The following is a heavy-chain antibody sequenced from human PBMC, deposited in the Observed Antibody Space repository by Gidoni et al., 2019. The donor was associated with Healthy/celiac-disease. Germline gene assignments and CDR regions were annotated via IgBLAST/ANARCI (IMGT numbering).Heavy chain of an antibody. J-gene: IGHJ3*02. V-gene: IGHV3-23*01. D-gene: IGHD3-22*01. CDR1: GFTFSSYA. CDR3: AKPIQYYYDSSGYYYVKDAFDI. Sequence: EVQLLESGGGLVQPGGSLRLSCAASGFTFSSYAMSWVSQAPGKGLEWVSAISGSGGSTYYADAVKGRFTISRDNSKNTLYLQMNSLRAEDTAVYYCAKPIQYYYDSSGYYYVKDAFDIWGQGTMVTVSS. CDR2: ISGSGGST.